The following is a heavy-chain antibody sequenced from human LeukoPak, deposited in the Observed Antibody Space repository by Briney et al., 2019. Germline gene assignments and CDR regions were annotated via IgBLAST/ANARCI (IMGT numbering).Heavy chain of an antibody. CDR3: ARHLQYYYDSSGYKAMQYNWFDP. J-gene: IGHJ5*02. CDR1: GGSISIYY. D-gene: IGHD3-22*01. CDR2: IYDSGST. V-gene: IGHV4-59*08. Sequence: SETLSLTCTVSGGSISIYYWSWIRQPPGKGLEWIGYIYDSGSTNYNPSLKSRVTISVGTSKNQFSLKLSSVTAADTAVYYCARHLQYYYDSSGYKAMQYNWFDPWGQGTLVTVSS.